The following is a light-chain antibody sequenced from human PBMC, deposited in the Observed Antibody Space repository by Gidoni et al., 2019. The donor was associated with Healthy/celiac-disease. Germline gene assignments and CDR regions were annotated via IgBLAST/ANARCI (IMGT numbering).Light chain of an antibody. CDR3: QQYYNTPLT. J-gene: IGKJ4*01. V-gene: IGKV4-1*01. CDR1: QNVLYSSDNKNY. Sequence: DIVMTQSPDPLAVSLGERATINCKSSQNVLYSSDNKNYLAWYQQKPGQPPKLLIYWASTRESGVPDRFSGSGSGTDFTLTISSLQAEDVAVYYCQQYYNTPLTFGGGTKVEIK. CDR2: WAS.